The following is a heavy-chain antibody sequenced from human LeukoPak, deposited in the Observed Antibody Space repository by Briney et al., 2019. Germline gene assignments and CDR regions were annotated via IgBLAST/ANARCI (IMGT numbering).Heavy chain of an antibody. D-gene: IGHD4/OR15-4a*01. V-gene: IGHV3-7*03. CDR1: GFTFSRHW. CDR2: IKQGGGET. Sequence: GGSLRLSCAGSGFTFSRHWMNWVRQAPGKGLEWVANIKQGGGETNHVGSVKGRFTVSRDDANKLVYLQMDSLRADDTAIYYCARGPHYGARTDHLDYWGQGTLVTVSS. CDR3: ARGPHYGARTDHLDY. J-gene: IGHJ4*02.